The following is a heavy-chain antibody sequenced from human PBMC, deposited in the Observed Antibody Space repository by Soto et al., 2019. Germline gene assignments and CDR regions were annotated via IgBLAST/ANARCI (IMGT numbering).Heavy chain of an antibody. CDR2: ISSSGSTI. CDR3: ARDGLPYYYDSSGYTPFDY. J-gene: IGHJ4*02. D-gene: IGHD3-22*01. Sequence: PGWSLRLSCAASGFTFSDYYMSWIRQAPGKGLEWVSYISSSGSTIYYADSVKGRFTISRDNAKNSLYLQMNSLRAEDTAVYYCARDGLPYYYDSSGYTPFDYWGQGTLVTVS. V-gene: IGHV3-11*01. CDR1: GFTFSDYY.